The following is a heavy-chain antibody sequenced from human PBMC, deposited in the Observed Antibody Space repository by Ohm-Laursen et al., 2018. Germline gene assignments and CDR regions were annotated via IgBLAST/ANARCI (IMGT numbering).Heavy chain of an antibody. Sequence: SLRLSCTASGFSFSSYEMNWVRRTPGKGLEWISYISNGGSVIYYADSVKGRFTISRDNSKNMLYVQMNSLRAEDTAVYYCAPMSGGNYYEAFGYWGQGTLVTVSS. CDR3: APMSGGNYYEAFGY. J-gene: IGHJ4*02. V-gene: IGHV3-48*03. D-gene: IGHD1-26*01. CDR1: GFSFSSYE. CDR2: ISNGGSVI.